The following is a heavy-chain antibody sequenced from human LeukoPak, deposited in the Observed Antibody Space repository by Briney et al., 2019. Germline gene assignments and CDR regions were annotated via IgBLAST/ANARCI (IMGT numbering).Heavy chain of an antibody. CDR1: GFTFSSYW. CDR2: ISASGDVT. J-gene: IGHJ3*02. V-gene: IGHV3-23*01. Sequence: PGGSLRLSCVASGFTFSSYWMHWVRQAPGKGLVWVSAISASGDVTFYADPLRGRFTISRDNSKSTLYLQMNGLRAEDTAIFYCAKSLFTSATGTGRAFHIWGQGTRVTVSS. D-gene: IGHD1-1*01. CDR3: AKSLFTSATGTGRAFHI.